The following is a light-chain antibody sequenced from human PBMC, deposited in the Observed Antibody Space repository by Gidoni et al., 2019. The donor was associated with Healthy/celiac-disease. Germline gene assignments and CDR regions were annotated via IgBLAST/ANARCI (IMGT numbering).Light chain of an antibody. Sequence: EIVLIQSPATLSLSPGERATLSCRASQRVSSYLAWYQQKPGQAPRLLIYDASNRATGIPARFSGSGSGTDFTLTISSLEPEDFAVYYCQQRSNWPPGYTFGQGTKLEIK. CDR1: QRVSSY. J-gene: IGKJ2*01. CDR3: QQRSNWPPGYT. V-gene: IGKV3-11*01. CDR2: DAS.